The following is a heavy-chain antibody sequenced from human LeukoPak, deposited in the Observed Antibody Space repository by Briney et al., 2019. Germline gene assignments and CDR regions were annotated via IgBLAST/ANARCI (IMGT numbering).Heavy chain of an antibody. J-gene: IGHJ4*02. CDR2: IYYNGGT. CDR1: GGSVSGFY. CDR3: ARSPRYYYESSGYYYPTFDY. D-gene: IGHD3-22*01. V-gene: IGHV4-59*02. Sequence: SETLSLTCTVSGGSVSGFYWSWIRQPPGKGLEWIGYIYYNGGTNCNPSLKSRVTISLDTSKNQFSLKLSSVTAADTAVYYCARSPRYYYESSGYYYPTFDYWGQGTLVTVSS.